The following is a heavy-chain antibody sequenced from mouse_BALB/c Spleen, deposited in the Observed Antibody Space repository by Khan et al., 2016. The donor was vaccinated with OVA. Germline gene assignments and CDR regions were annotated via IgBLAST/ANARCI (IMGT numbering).Heavy chain of an antibody. Sequence: VQLQQSGAELVRSGASVKLSCTASGFNIKDYYMHWVMQRPEQGLEWIGWIDPENGNTDYAPKFPGKATMTADTSSNTVYLQLSSLTSEDTAVYYCWSGFYSYWGQGTSVTVSS. CDR3: WSGFYSY. CDR1: GFNIKDYY. V-gene: IGHV14-4*02. J-gene: IGHJ4*01. D-gene: IGHD1-1*01. CDR2: IDPENGNT.